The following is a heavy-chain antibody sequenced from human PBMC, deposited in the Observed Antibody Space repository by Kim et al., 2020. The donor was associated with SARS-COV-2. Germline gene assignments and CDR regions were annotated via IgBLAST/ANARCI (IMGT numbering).Heavy chain of an antibody. CDR2: IYYSGST. Sequence: SETLSLTCTVSGGSISSSSYYWGWIRQPPGKGLEWIGSIYYSGSTYYNPSLKSRVTISVDTSKNQFSLKLSSVTAADTAVYYCARHEGVLWFGGPGVNVDDGGQGTLVTV. J-gene: IGHJ4*02. CDR3: ARHEGVLWFGGPGVNVDD. V-gene: IGHV4-39*01. CDR1: GGSISSSSYY. D-gene: IGHD3-10*01.